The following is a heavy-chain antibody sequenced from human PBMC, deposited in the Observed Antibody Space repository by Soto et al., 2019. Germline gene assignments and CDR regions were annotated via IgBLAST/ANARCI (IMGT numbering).Heavy chain of an antibody. J-gene: IGHJ3*02. Sequence: GGSLRLSCAASGFTFSSYGMHWVRQAPGKGLEWVAVIWNDGSNKYYADSVKGRFTISRDNSKNTLYLQMNGLRAEDTAVYYCARGVGDYDAFDIWGQGTMVTVSS. CDR1: GFTFSSYG. V-gene: IGHV3-33*01. D-gene: IGHD4-17*01. CDR2: IWNDGSNK. CDR3: ARGVGDYDAFDI.